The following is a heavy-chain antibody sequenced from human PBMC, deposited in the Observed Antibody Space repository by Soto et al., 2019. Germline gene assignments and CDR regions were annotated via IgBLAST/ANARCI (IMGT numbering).Heavy chain of an antibody. CDR2: LSGSGGST. J-gene: IGHJ4*02. CDR1: GFTFSSYA. CDR3: VKNYYFDY. Sequence: PGGSLRISCASSGFTFSSYAMNWVRQAPGKGLEWVSALSGSGGSTYYADSVKGRFTISRDNYKNTLYLQMNSLRAEDTAVYYCVKNYYFDYWGQGTLVTVSS. V-gene: IGHV3-23*01. D-gene: IGHD3-10*01.